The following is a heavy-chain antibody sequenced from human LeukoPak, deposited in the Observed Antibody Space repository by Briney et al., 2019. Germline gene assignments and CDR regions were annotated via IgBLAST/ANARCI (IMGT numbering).Heavy chain of an antibody. CDR2: INTNTGNP. CDR1: GGTFSSYA. Sequence: ASVKVSCKASGGTFSSYAISWVRQAPGQGLEWMGWINTNTGNPTYAQGFTGRFVFSLDTSVSTAYLQISSLKAEDTAVYYCAREISPGSSGDYDDYWGQGTLVTVSS. D-gene: IGHD3-22*01. CDR3: AREISPGSSGDYDDY. J-gene: IGHJ4*02. V-gene: IGHV7-4-1*02.